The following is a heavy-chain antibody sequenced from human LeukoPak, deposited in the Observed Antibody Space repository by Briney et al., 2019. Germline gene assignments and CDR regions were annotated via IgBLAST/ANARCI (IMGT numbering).Heavy chain of an antibody. CDR1: GGSFSGYY. J-gene: IGHJ4*02. D-gene: IGHD3-22*01. CDR2: INPSRNT. V-gene: IGHV4-34*01. Sequence: SETLSLTCAVFGGSFSGYYWNWVRQPPGKGLEWIGQINPSRNTNYNPSLKSRVTISVDTSKKQFSLKLSSVTAADTAVYYCAKADYDSEFDYWGQGTLVTVSS. CDR3: AKADYDSEFDY.